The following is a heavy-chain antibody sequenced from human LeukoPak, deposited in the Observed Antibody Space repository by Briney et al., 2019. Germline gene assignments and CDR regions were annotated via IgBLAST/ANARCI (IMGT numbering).Heavy chain of an antibody. CDR3: VKDRPNYFGWNGHYYTRNGDS. V-gene: IGHV3-23*01. D-gene: IGHD3-10*01. Sequence: GGSLRLSCAASGFTFNIYAMSWVRQAPGEGLEWVSCITSISDGTFYADSVKGRFTISRDNSKSTLYLQMNSLRAEDTALYYCVKDRPNYFGWNGHYYTRNGDSWGQGTLVTVSS. J-gene: IGHJ5*01. CDR2: ITSISDGT. CDR1: GFTFNIYA.